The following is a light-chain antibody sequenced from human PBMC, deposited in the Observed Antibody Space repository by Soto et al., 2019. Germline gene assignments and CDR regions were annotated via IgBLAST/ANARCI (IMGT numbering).Light chain of an antibody. CDR3: QQYAGSPRT. J-gene: IGKJ1*01. Sequence: EILLTQSPGTLCLSPWERATLSCRSSQSVNNNYLAWYQRQPGQAPRLLIYGASSRATGITDRFSGSGSGTDFTLTISRLEPEDFAVYYCQQYAGSPRTFGQGTKVDNK. V-gene: IGKV3-20*01. CDR1: QSVNNNY. CDR2: GAS.